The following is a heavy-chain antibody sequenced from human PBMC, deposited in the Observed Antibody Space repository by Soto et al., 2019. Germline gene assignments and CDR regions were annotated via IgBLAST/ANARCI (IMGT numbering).Heavy chain of an antibody. CDR3: ARGSFSSSSSWFDP. V-gene: IGHV4-31*03. Sequence: QVQLQESGPGLVKPSQTLSLTCTVSGGSISSGGYYWSWIRQHPGKGLEGIGYIYYSGRTNYTPSLHSRVSIAVDTTENQFSLKLTSVTAADTSVYYCARGSFSSSSSWFDPWGRGTLVTVSS. CDR1: GGSISSGGYY. CDR2: IYYSGRT. J-gene: IGHJ5*02. D-gene: IGHD6-6*01.